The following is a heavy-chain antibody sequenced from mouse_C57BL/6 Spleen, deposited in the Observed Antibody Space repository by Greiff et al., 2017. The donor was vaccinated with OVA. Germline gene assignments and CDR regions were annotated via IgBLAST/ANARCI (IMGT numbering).Heavy chain of an antibody. CDR1: GYAFSSYW. J-gene: IGHJ3*01. CDR3: ARNRKGENWFAY. CDR2: IYPGDGDT. Sequence: QVQLKQSGAELVKPGASVKISCKASGYAFSSYWMNWVKQRPGKGLEWIGQIYPGDGDTNYNGKFKGKATLTADKSSSTAYMQLSSLTSEDSAVYFCARNRKGENWFAYWGQGTLVTVSA. V-gene: IGHV1-80*01.